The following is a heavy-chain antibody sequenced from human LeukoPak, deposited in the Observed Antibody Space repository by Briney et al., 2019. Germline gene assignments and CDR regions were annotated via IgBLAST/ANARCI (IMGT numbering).Heavy chain of an antibody. CDR3: ARRAYCTNGACYLDY. CDR1: GYSFTSYW. D-gene: IGHD2-8*01. CDR2: IYPGDSDT. J-gene: IGHJ4*02. Sequence: GESLKISCKGSGYSFTSYWIGWVRQMPGKGLEWMGIIYPGDSDTRYSPSFQGQVTISADKSISTAYLQWSSLKASDTAMYYCARRAYCTNGACYLDYWGQGTLVTVSS. V-gene: IGHV5-51*01.